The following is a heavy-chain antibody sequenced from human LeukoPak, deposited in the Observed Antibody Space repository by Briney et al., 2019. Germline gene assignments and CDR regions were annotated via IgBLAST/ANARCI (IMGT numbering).Heavy chain of an antibody. J-gene: IGHJ4*02. CDR1: EFTFSNYD. Sequence: GGSLRLSCAASEFTFSNYDMNWVRQAPGKGLEWVVLISYDGSNTKCADSVKGRFTISRDNSKGTLYLQMNSLRAEDTAVYYCAKDPRRYSRTGGYFEYWGQGTLVTVSS. V-gene: IGHV3-30*04. D-gene: IGHD6-13*01. CDR3: AKDPRRYSRTGGYFEY. CDR2: ISYDGSNT.